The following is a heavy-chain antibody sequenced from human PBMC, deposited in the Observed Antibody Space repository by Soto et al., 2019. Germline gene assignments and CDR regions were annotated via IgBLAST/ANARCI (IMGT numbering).Heavy chain of an antibody. CDR3: TRSLYSSSWYAGS. Sequence: SETLSLTCDVSGYSISSGFYWGWIRQPPGKGLEWIGSVYHSGTTYYNPSLKSRVTMSLDTSNNQFSLRLASVTAADTAVYFCTRSLYSSSWYAGSWGQGTMVT. V-gene: IGHV4-38-2*01. J-gene: IGHJ4*02. CDR2: VYHSGTT. CDR1: GYSISSGFY. D-gene: IGHD6-13*01.